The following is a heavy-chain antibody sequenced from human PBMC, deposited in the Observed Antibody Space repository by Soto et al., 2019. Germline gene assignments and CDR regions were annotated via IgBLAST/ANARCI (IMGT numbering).Heavy chain of an antibody. CDR2: TYYRSQWYY. CDR3: ARGRYNSVDY. D-gene: IGHD6-19*01. CDR1: GDSVSSNIDA. J-gene: IGHJ4*01. Sequence: SQTLSLICGISGDSVSSNIDAWNWIRQSPSRGLEWLGRTYYRSQWYYEYAPSVRSRITINPDTSKNQYSLQLNYVTPEDTAGYYCARGRYNSVDYCCQGTMVTVPS. V-gene: IGHV6-1*01.